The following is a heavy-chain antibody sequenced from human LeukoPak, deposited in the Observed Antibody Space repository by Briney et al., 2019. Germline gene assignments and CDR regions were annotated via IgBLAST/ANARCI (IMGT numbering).Heavy chain of an antibody. D-gene: IGHD6-13*01. CDR2: VYHDGST. J-gene: IGHJ5*02. V-gene: IGHV4-38-2*02. CDR3: ARDFFGRAAGTGNWFDP. Sequence: SETLSLTCSVSGYSITSGYYWGWIRQSPGKGLERIGSVYHDGSTYYNPSLKSRVIVSVDTSKNEISLSLSSVTATDTAVYYCARDFFGRAAGTGNWFDPWGQGTLVTVSS. CDR1: GYSITSGYY.